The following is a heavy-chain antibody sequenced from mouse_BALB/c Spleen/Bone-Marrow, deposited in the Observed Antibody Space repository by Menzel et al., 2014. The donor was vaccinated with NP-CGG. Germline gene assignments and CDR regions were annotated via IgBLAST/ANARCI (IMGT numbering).Heavy chain of an antibody. D-gene: IGHD1-1*02. CDR2: IWAGGST. V-gene: IGHV2-9*02. J-gene: IGHJ4*01. Sequence: VQRVESGPGLVAPSQSLSISCTVSGFSLTSYGVHWVRQPPGKGLEWLGVIWAGGSTNYNSALMSRLSISKDNSKSQVFLKMNSRQTDDTAMYYCARDGVYGSHYYAMDYWGQGTSVTVSS. CDR3: ARDGVYGSHYYAMDY. CDR1: GFSLTSYG.